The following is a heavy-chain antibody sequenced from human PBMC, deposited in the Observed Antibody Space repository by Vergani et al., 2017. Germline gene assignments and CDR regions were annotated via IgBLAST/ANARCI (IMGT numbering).Heavy chain of an antibody. CDR2: ISGSGRSA. J-gene: IGHJ4*02. CDR3: AKVTGVVVITYYIDY. D-gene: IGHD3-22*01. CDR1: GFTFSSYA. Sequence: EVQLLESGGGLVQPGGSLRLSCAASGFTFSSYAMSWVRQAPGKGLEWVSGISGSGRSAYYADAVEGRFTISRDNSKNTLYLEMNSLRAEDTAVYYCAKVTGVVVITYYIDYWGQGTLVTVSS. V-gene: IGHV3-23*01.